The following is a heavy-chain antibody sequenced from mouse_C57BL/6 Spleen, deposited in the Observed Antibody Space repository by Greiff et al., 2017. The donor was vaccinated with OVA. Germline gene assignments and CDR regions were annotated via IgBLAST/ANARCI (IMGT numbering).Heavy chain of an antibody. CDR1: GFTFSDYG. J-gene: IGHJ2*01. CDR3: ARGGITTVYFDY. V-gene: IGHV5-17*01. D-gene: IGHD1-1*01. Sequence: EVKLVESGGGLVKPGGSLKLSCAASGFTFSDYGMHWVRQAPEKGLEWVAYISSGSSTIYYADTVKGRFTISRDNAKNTLFLQMTSLRSEDTAMYYCARGGITTVYFDYWGQGTTLTVSS. CDR2: ISSGSSTI.